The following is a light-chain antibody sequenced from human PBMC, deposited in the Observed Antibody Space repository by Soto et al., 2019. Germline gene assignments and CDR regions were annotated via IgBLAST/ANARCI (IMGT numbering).Light chain of an antibody. J-gene: IGLJ3*02. CDR2: SSD. V-gene: IGLV1-44*01. CDR1: SSNIGSNT. Sequence: QAVVRQPPSASGTPGQRVSISCSGSSSNIGSNTVHWYQQFPGTAPKLLIYSSDQRPSGVPDRFSASKSGPSASLAISGLQSEDEADYHCAAWDDSLNGWVFGGGTKLTVL. CDR3: AAWDDSLNGWV.